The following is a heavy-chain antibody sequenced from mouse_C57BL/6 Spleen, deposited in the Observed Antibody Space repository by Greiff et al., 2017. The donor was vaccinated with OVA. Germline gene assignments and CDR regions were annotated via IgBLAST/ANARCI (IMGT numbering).Heavy chain of an antibody. Sequence: VQLQQPGAELVMPGASVKLSCKASGYTFTSYWMHWVKQRPGQGLEWIGEIDPSDSYTNYNQKFKGKSTLTVDKSSSTAYMQLSSLTSEDSAVYYCARTDGYDRGYYFDYWGQGTTLTVSS. CDR2: IDPSDSYT. J-gene: IGHJ2*01. V-gene: IGHV1-69*01. D-gene: IGHD2-2*01. CDR1: GYTFTSYW. CDR3: ARTDGYDRGYYFDY.